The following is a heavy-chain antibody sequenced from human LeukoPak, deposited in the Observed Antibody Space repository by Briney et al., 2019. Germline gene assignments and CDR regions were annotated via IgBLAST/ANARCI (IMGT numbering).Heavy chain of an antibody. CDR2: IYHSGST. CDR1: SGSISSSNW. CDR3: ARDLKGIAHFQH. Sequence: PSGTLSLTCAVSSGSISSSNWWSWVRQPPGKGLEWIGEIYHSGSTNYNPSLKSRVTISIDKSKNQFSLKLSSVTAADTAVYYCARDLKGIAHFQHWGQGTLVTVSS. D-gene: IGHD2-21*01. V-gene: IGHV4-4*02. J-gene: IGHJ1*01.